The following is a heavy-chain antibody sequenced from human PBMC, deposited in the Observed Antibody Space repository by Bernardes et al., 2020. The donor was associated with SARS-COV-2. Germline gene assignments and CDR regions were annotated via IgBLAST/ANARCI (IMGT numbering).Heavy chain of an antibody. CDR1: GGSISSSSYY. Sequence: LSLTCTVSGGSISSSSYYWGWIRQPPGKGLEWIGSIYYSGSTYYNPSLKSRVTISVDTSKNQFSLKLSSVTAADTAVYYCARPYYDYVWGSPRGSWFDPWGQGTLVTVSS. D-gene: IGHD3-16*01. J-gene: IGHJ5*02. CDR2: IYYSGST. V-gene: IGHV4-39*01. CDR3: ARPYYDYVWGSPRGSWFDP.